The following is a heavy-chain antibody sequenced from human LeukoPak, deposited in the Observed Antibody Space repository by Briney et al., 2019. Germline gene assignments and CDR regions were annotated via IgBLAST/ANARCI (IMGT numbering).Heavy chain of an antibody. D-gene: IGHD3-22*01. V-gene: IGHV3-23*01. J-gene: IGHJ4*02. CDR1: GITLSNYG. CDR3: AKRGVVIRVILVGFHKEAYYFDS. Sequence: PGGSPRLSCALSGITLSNYGMSWVRHAPGKGPECVAGISVSGGRTNYADSVKGRFAISRDNPRNTLYLQMNSLRAEDTAVYFCAKRGVVIRVILVGFHKEAYYFDSWGQGALVTVSS. CDR2: ISVSGGRT.